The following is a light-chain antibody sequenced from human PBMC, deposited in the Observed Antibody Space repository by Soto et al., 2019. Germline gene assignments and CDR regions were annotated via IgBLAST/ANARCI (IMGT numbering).Light chain of an antibody. CDR1: SGHRSYI. CDR2: LEGSGNY. V-gene: IGLV4-60*02. J-gene: IGLJ3*02. CDR3: ETWDSNTRV. Sequence: QAVVTQSSSASASLGSSVKLTCTLSSGHRSYIIAWHQQQPGKAPRYLMKLEGSGNYNKGSGVPDRFSGSSSGADRYLTISNLQFEDEADYYCETWDSNTRVFGGGTKLTVL.